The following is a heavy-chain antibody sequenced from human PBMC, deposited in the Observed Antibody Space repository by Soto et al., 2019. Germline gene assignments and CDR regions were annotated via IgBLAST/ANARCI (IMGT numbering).Heavy chain of an antibody. CDR1: GYTFTSYG. V-gene: IGHV1-18*01. Sequence: ASVKVSCKASGYTFTSYGISWVRQAPGQGLEWMGWISAYNGNTNYAQKLQGRVTMTTDTSTSTAYMELRSLRSDDTAVYYCGREKLDCSGGSCYSYFDYWGQGTLVTVSS. CDR3: GREKLDCSGGSCYSYFDY. D-gene: IGHD2-15*01. J-gene: IGHJ4*02. CDR2: ISAYNGNT.